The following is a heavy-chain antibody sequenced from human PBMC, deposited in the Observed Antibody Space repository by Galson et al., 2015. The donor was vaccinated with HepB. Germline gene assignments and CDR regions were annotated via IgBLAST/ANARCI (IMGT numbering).Heavy chain of an antibody. D-gene: IGHD2-15*01. CDR3: IRLGGFSGYGSR. CDR2: IRSKASNYAT. Sequence: SLRLSCAASGFTFSGSAIHWVRQASGKGPEWVGRIRSKASNYATSYVPSLKGRFTISRDDSKNMAYLHMKSLKTEDTAVYYCIRLGGFSGYGSRWGQGTLVTVSS. V-gene: IGHV3-73*01. CDR1: GFTFSGSA. J-gene: IGHJ4*02.